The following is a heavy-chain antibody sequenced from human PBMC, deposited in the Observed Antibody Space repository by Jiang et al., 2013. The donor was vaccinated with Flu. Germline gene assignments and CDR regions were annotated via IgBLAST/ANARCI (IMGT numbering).Heavy chain of an antibody. CDR1: GGSISSYY. D-gene: IGHD3-22*01. V-gene: IGHV4-59*01. CDR2: IYYSGST. CDR3: ARVSLGYDSSGYYPDAFDI. Sequence: GSGLVKPSETLSLTCTVSGGSISSYYWSWIRQPPGKGLEWIGYIYYSGSTNYNPSLKSRVTISVDTSKNQFSLKLSSVTAADTAVYYCARVSLGYDSSGYYPDAFDIWGQGTMVTVSS. J-gene: IGHJ3*02.